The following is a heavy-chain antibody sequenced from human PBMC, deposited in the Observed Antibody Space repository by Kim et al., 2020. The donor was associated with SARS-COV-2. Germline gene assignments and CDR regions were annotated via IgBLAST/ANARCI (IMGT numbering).Heavy chain of an antibody. V-gene: IGHV3-21*01. CDR3: ARGPPPPGDFDS. Sequence: GGSLRLSCEGSGFTFRSYSMNWVRQAPGKGLEWVSFISTSGSYVYYADSVKGRFTISRDNVRNSLCLEMKSLRGEDTAIYFCARGPPPPGDFDSWGQGTPVNVSS. J-gene: IGHJ4*02. CDR2: ISTSGSYV. CDR1: GFTFRSYS.